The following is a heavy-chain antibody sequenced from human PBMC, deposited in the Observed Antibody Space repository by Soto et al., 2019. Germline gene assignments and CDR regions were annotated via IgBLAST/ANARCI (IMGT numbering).Heavy chain of an antibody. CDR3: ARRRLRFLEMLRGNWFDP. CDR1: GGSFSGYY. CDR2: INHSGST. J-gene: IGHJ5*02. Sequence: SETLSLTCAVYGGSFSGYYWSWIRQPPGKGLEWIGEINHSGSTNYNPSLKSRVTISVDTSKNQFSLKLSSVTAADTAVYYCARRRLRFLEMLRGNWFDPWGQGTLVTVSS. V-gene: IGHV4-34*01. D-gene: IGHD3-3*01.